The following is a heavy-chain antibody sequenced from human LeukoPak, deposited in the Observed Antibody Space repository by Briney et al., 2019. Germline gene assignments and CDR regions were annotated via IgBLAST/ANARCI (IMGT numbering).Heavy chain of an antibody. CDR2: ISSSSSYI. D-gene: IGHD2-21*02. CDR1: GFTFSSYS. J-gene: IGHJ4*02. Sequence: PGGSLRLSCAASGFTFSSYSMNWVRQAPGKGLEWVSSISSSSSYIYYADSVKGRFTISRDNAKNSLYLQMNSLRAEDTAVYYCARGGGPATAIPPAHWGQGTLVTVSS. CDR3: ARGGGPATAIPPAH. V-gene: IGHV3-21*01.